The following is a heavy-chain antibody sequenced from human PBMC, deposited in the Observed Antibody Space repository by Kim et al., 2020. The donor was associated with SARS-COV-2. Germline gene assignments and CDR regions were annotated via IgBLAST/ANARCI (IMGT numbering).Heavy chain of an antibody. V-gene: IGHV3-23*01. CDR3: AKDQIPYDILTGYSDY. D-gene: IGHD3-9*01. Sequence: GGSLRLSCAASGFTFSSYAMSWVRQAPGKGLEWVSAISGSGGSTYYADSVKGRFTISRDNSKNTLYLQMNSLRAEDTAVYYCAKDQIPYDILTGYSDYWGQGTLVTVSS. J-gene: IGHJ4*02. CDR1: GFTFSSYA. CDR2: ISGSGGST.